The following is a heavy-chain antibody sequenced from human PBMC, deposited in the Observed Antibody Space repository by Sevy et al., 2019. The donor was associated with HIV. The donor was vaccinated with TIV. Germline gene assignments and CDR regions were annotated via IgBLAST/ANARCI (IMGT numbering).Heavy chain of an antibody. Sequence: ASVKVSCKVSGYTLTELSMHWVRQAPGKGLEWMGGFDPEDGETIYAQKFQGRVTMTEDTSTDTAYMELSSLRSEDTAVYYRALGRYGSGSYYNDFDYWGQGTLVTVSS. CDR1: GYTLTELS. CDR2: FDPEDGET. D-gene: IGHD3-10*01. V-gene: IGHV1-24*01. J-gene: IGHJ4*02. CDR3: ALGRYGSGSYYNDFDY.